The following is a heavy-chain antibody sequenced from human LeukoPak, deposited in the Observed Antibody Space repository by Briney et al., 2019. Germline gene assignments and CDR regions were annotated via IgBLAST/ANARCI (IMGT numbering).Heavy chain of an antibody. Sequence: GGSLRLSCAASGFTFSSYWMSWVRQAPGKGLEWVANIKQDGSEKYYVDSVKGRFTISRDNSKNSLYLQMNSLRAEDTALYYCAKGLPTYYYGSGSYYTNWGQGTLVTVSS. CDR1: GFTFSSYW. J-gene: IGHJ4*02. CDR3: AKGLPTYYYGSGSYYTN. D-gene: IGHD3-10*01. V-gene: IGHV3-7*03. CDR2: IKQDGSEK.